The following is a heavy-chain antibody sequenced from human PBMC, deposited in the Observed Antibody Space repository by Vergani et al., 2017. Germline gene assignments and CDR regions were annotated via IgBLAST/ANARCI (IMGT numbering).Heavy chain of an antibody. CDR3: ARHISVVRPSSMTAFDY. J-gene: IGHJ4*02. D-gene: IGHD2-21*01. CDR2: VFYGGRT. V-gene: IGHV4-39*01. Sequence: QVQLQESGPGLLKPSETLSLSCTVSGDSISTSSYAWGWIRQPPGKTLEWIGTVFYGGRTSYNPSLKSRVTLSLDTSKKQISLHLTSVTAADTAVYYCARHISVVRPSSMTAFDYWGQGTLVTVSS. CDR1: GDSISTSSYA.